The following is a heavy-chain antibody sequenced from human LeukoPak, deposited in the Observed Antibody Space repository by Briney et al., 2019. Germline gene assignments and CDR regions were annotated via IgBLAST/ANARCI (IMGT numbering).Heavy chain of an antibody. D-gene: IGHD3-10*01. CDR1: VYTFTPYY. V-gene: IGHV1-2*02. Sequence: ASVKVSCTPSVYTFTPYYMHWVRQAPGHRREGMGWINANSGGTNYAQKFQGRVTMTRDTSISTAYMELSRLKSDDTAVYCCARDLWFGELPPDYWGQGTLVTVSS. CDR2: INANSGGT. CDR3: ARDLWFGELPPDY. J-gene: IGHJ4*02.